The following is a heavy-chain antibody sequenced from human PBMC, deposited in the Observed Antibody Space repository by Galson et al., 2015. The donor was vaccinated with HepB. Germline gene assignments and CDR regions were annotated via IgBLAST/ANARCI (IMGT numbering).Heavy chain of an antibody. CDR3: AGGVPTAMLWSHWFDP. CDR1: GFTFSNSA. CDR2: IVGESGST. J-gene: IGHJ5*02. D-gene: IGHD2-2*01. Sequence: SVKVSCKASGFTFSNSAVQWVRQARGQRLEWIGWIVGESGSTNYAQKFQERVTMTRDMSTSTAYMELSSLRSEDTAVYYCAGGVPTAMLWSHWFDPWGQGTLVTVSS. V-gene: IGHV1-58*01.